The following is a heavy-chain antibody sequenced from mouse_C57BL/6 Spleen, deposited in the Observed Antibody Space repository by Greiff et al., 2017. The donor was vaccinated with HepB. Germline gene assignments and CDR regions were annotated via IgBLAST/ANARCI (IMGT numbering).Heavy chain of an antibody. CDR1: GYTFTDYY. Sequence: VQLQQSGAELVRPGASVKLSCKASGYTFTDYYINWVKQRPGQGLEWIARIYPGSGNTYYNEKFKGKATLTAEKSSSTAYMQLSSLTSEDSAVYVCARGGVVDYFDYWGQGTTLTVSS. D-gene: IGHD1-1*01. V-gene: IGHV1-76*01. J-gene: IGHJ2*01. CDR2: IYPGSGNT. CDR3: ARGGVVDYFDY.